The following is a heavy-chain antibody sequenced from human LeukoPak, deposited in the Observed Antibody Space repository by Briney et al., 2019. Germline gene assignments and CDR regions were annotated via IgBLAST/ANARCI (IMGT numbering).Heavy chain of an antibody. Sequence: GGSLRLSCAASGFACSDYSMNWVREAPGKGLEWVSYISSSDNTIHYADSVKGRFTISRDNAKNSLYLEMNSLRDEDTAVYYCARVHRGYSYGRLDYWGQGTLVTVSS. CDR3: ARVHRGYSYGRLDY. J-gene: IGHJ4*02. CDR1: GFACSDYS. CDR2: ISSSDNTI. D-gene: IGHD5-18*01. V-gene: IGHV3-48*02.